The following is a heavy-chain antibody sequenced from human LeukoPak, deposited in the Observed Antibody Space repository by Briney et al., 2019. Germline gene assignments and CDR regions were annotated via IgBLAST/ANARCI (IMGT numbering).Heavy chain of an antibody. J-gene: IGHJ4*02. Sequence: RASVKVSCKVSGYTLTELSMHWVRQAPGKGLEWMGRIIPILGIANYAQNFQGRVTITADKSASTAYMELSSLRSEDTAVYYCARSTTVTTELDYWGQGTLVTVSS. CDR3: ARSTTVTTELDY. V-gene: IGHV1-69*02. CDR2: IIPILGIA. CDR1: GYTLTELS. D-gene: IGHD4-17*01.